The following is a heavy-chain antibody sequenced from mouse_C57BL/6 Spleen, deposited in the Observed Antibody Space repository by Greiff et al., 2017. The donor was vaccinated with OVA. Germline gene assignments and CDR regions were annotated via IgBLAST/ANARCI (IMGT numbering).Heavy chain of an antibody. CDR2: IRNKANGYTT. CDR1: GFTFTDYY. D-gene: IGHD4-1*02. V-gene: IGHV7-3*01. CDR3: ARSTGRGYYFDY. Sequence: EVKVEESGGGLVQPGGSLSLSCAASGFTFTDYYMSWVRQPPGKALEWLGFIRNKANGYTTEYSASVKGRFTISRDNSQSILYLQMNALRAEDSATYYCARSTGRGYYFDYWGQGTTLTVSS. J-gene: IGHJ2*01.